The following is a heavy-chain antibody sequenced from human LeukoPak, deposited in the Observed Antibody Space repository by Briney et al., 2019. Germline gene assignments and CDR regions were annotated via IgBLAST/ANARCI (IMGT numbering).Heavy chain of an antibody. CDR2: IKQDGSEK. CDR3: ARATSSGYYYYAFDI. CDR1: GFTFSSYW. V-gene: IGHV3-7*01. J-gene: IGHJ3*02. D-gene: IGHD3-22*01. Sequence: GGSLRLSCAASGFTFSSYWMSWVRQAPGKGLEWVANIKQDGSEKYYVDSVKGRFTISRDNAKNSLYLQMNSLRAEDTAVYYCARATSSGYYYYAFDIWGQGTMVTVSS.